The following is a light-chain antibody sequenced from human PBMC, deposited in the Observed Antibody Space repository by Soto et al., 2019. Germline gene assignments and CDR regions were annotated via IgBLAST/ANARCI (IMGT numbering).Light chain of an antibody. CDR1: SSDVGGYHY. CDR2: EVT. V-gene: IGLV2-14*01. CDR3: TSYTSSGTLV. J-gene: IGLJ3*02. Sequence: SVLAQPASVSGSPGQSITISCTGTSSDVGGYHYVSWYQHRPGRVPKLIIYEVTNRASGVTNRFSASKSGNTASLTISGLLADDEADYYCTSYTSSGTLVFGGGTKVTVL.